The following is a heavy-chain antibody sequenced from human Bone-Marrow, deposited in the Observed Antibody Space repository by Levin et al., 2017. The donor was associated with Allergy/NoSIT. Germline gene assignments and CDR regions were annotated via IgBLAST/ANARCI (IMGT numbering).Heavy chain of an antibody. J-gene: IGHJ5*02. Sequence: GESLKISCAASGFTFSTYTMNWVRQTPGKGLDWVSSITSSSSYIYYADSVKGRFTISRDNAKNSLYLQMNSLRVEDTAVYYCARGLEYSGLPWGQGTLVTVSS. CDR1: GFTFSTYT. V-gene: IGHV3-21*01. D-gene: IGHD5-12*01. CDR3: ARGLEYSGLP. CDR2: ITSSSSYI.